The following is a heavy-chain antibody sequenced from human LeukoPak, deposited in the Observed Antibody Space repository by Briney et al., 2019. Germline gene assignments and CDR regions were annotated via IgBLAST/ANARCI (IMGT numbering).Heavy chain of an antibody. J-gene: IGHJ4*02. D-gene: IGHD1-26*01. CDR2: ISGSGGST. V-gene: IGHV3-23*01. Sequence: GGSLRLSCAASGFTFSSYTMSWVRQAPGKGLEWVSVISGSGGSTYYADFVKGRFTISRDNSKNTLFLQMNSPRAEDTAVYYCAKGSGSYDYWGQGTLVTVSS. CDR3: AKGSGSYDY. CDR1: GFTFSSYT.